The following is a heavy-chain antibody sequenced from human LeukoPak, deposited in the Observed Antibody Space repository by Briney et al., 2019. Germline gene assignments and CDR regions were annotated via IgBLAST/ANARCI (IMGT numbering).Heavy chain of an antibody. D-gene: IGHD3-22*01. CDR2: INTDGRST. J-gene: IGHJ6*02. CDR3: ARDYYDSSAYTTTVDGMDV. CDR1: GFTFRSYW. Sequence: GGSLRLSCAASGFTFRSYWKHWVRQAPGKGLVWVSRINTDGRSTSYADSVKGRFTISRDNAKNTLYLQMNSLRAEDTAVYYCARDYYDSSAYTTTVDGMDVWGQGTTVTVSS. V-gene: IGHV3-74*01.